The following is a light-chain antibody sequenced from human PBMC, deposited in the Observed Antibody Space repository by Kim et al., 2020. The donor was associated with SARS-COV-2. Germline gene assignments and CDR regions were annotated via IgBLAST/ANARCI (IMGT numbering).Light chain of an antibody. J-gene: IGKJ1*01. V-gene: IGKV3-20*01. CDR1: QSIISSY. CDR3: QQYGSSPPT. Sequence: EIVLTQSPGPLSLSPGERATLSCRASQSIISSYLAWYQQKPGQAPRLLIYGASSRATGIPDRFSGSGSGTDFTLTISRLEPEDFAVYYCQQYGSSPPTFGQGTKVDIK. CDR2: GAS.